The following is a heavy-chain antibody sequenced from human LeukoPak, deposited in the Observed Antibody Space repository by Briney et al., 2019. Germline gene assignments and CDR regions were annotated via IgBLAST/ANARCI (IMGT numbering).Heavy chain of an antibody. CDR1: GGSFNDYY. D-gene: IGHD3-16*01. CDR3: ARHGGVSGTYFPPHHYGMDV. J-gene: IGHJ6*02. CDR2: INHSGST. Sequence: SETLSLTCALYGGSFNDYYWSWIRQPPGKGLEWIGEINHSGSTNYNPSLKSRVTISVDTSKNQFSLKLSSVTAADTAVYYCARHGGVSGTYFPPHHYGMDVWGQGTTVTVSS. V-gene: IGHV4-34*01.